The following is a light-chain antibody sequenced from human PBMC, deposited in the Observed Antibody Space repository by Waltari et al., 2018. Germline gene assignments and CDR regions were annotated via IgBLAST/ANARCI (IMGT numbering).Light chain of an antibody. CDR3: VAWDASLNGWV. V-gene: IGLV1-44*01. J-gene: IGLJ3*02. CDR2: TYK. Sequence: QSVLTQPPSASGTPGQRVPTPRSGSNANIAGNTVNWYQQAPGAAPQLLIYTYKQRPSGVPDRFSGSRSGTSASLAISGLQSEDEADYYCVAWDASLNGWVFGGGTKLTV. CDR1: NANIAGNT.